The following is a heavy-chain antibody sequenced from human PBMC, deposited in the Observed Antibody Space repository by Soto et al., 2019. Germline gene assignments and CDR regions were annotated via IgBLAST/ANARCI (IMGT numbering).Heavy chain of an antibody. CDR3: ARVAPEYSSTPRPFDF. Sequence: GGSLRLSCAASGFTFGIYAMSWVRQAPGKGLEWVSSISGSGGSIYYAHSVKGRFTISRDKTKNTLDLQMNSLRAEDTAVYHCARVAPEYSSTPRPFDFWGQGTLVTVSS. D-gene: IGHD6-13*01. V-gene: IGHV3-23*01. J-gene: IGHJ4*02. CDR1: GFTFGIYA. CDR2: ISGSGGSI.